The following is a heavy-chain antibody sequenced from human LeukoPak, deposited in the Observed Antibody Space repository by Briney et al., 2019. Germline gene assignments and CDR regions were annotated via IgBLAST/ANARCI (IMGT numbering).Heavy chain of an antibody. CDR2: ISSNGGST. CDR1: GFTFSSYA. Sequence: PGGSLRLPCSASGFTFSSYAMHWVRQAPGKGLEYVSAISSNGGSTYYADSVKGRFTISRDNSKNTLYLQMSSLRAENTAVYYCVKLSPGGSGYFDYWGQGTLVTVSS. V-gene: IGHV3-64D*06. J-gene: IGHJ4*02. CDR3: VKLSPGGSGYFDY. D-gene: IGHD3-10*01.